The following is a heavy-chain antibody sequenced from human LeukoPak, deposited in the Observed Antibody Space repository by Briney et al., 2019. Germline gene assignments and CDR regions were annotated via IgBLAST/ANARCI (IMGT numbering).Heavy chain of an antibody. D-gene: IGHD1-14*01. CDR1: GGSISSGSYY. Sequence: PSQTLSLTCTVSGGSISSGSYYWSWIRQPAGKGLEWIGRFYSGGSSNYNPSLKSRVTISVDRSKNEFSLKVSSVTAADTAVYYCARGRYYYMDVWGKGTTVIVSS. CDR2: FYSGGSS. J-gene: IGHJ6*03. V-gene: IGHV4-61*02. CDR3: ARGRYYYMDV.